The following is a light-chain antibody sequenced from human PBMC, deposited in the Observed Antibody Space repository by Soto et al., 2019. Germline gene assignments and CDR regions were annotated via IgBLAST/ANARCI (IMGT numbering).Light chain of an antibody. Sequence: QSVLTQPPSVSGAPGQRVTISCTGSSSNIGAGYDVHWYQQLPGTAPKLLIYGNSNRPSGVPDRFSGSKSGTSASLAITGLQDEDEADYYCQSYYSSLSGSVFGGGTKLTVL. CDR1: SSNIGAGYD. V-gene: IGLV1-40*01. CDR3: QSYYSSLSGSV. J-gene: IGLJ2*01. CDR2: GNS.